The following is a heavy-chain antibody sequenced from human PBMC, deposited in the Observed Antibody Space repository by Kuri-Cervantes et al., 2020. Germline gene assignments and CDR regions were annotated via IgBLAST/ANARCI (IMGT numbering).Heavy chain of an antibody. D-gene: IGHD6-6*01. J-gene: IGHJ4*02. Sequence: GGSLRLSCAASGFTFSSYGMHWARQAPGKGLEWVAVIWYDGSNKYYADSVKGRFTISRDNSKSTLYLQMNSLRAEDTAVYYCARNLAARPILGYWGQGTLVTVSS. V-gene: IGHV3-33*01. CDR1: GFTFSSYG. CDR3: ARNLAARPILGY. CDR2: IWYDGSNK.